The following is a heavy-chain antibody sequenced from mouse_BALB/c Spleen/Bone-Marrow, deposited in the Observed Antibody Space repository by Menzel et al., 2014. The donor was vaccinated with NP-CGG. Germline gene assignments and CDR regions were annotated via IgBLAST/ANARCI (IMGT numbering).Heavy chain of an antibody. V-gene: IGHV2-9*02. Sequence: QVQLQQSGPGLVAPSRSLSITCTVSGFSLTSYGVHWVRQPPGKGLEWLGVIWAGGSTNYNSALMSRLSISKDNSKSQVFLKMNSLQTDDTAMYYCARDYYGSLYAMDYWGQGTSVTVSS. CDR3: ARDYYGSLYAMDY. J-gene: IGHJ4*01. CDR2: IWAGGST. CDR1: GFSLTSYG. D-gene: IGHD1-1*01.